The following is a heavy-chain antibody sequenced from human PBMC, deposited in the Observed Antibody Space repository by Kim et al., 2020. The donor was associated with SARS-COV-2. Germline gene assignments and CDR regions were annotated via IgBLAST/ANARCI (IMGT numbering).Heavy chain of an antibody. Sequence: TTDAVSVKGRFTISRDNAKNTVYLEMNSLRAEDTSVYYCAPDLTGASDSWGPGTLVTVSS. CDR3: APDLTGASDS. V-gene: IGHV3-74*01. J-gene: IGHJ4*02. D-gene: IGHD7-27*01. CDR2: T.